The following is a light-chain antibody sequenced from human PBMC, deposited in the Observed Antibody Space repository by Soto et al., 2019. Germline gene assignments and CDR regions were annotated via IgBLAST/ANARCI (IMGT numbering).Light chain of an antibody. CDR1: QSISSW. Sequence: DIPMTQSPSTLSASVGDRVTITCRASQSISSWLAWYQQKPGKAPKLLIYDASSLESGVASRFSGSGSGTEFTLTISRLQPDDFANYYCQQYNSYSWTFGQGTKVEIK. CDR2: DAS. J-gene: IGKJ1*01. V-gene: IGKV1-5*01. CDR3: QQYNSYSWT.